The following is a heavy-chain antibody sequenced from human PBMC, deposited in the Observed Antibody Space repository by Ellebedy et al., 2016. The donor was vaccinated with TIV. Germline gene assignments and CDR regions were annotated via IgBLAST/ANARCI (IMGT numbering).Heavy chain of an antibody. J-gene: IGHJ4*02. V-gene: IGHV1-69*13. D-gene: IGHD3-22*01. CDR2: IIPIFGPA. CDR3: ARASGYYGARFDY. Sequence: AASVKVSCKASGGTFSSYVFSWVRQAPGQGLEWMGGIIPIFGPANYAQKFQDRVTITADESTSTAYMELTRLRSVDTAVYYCARASGYYGARFDYWGQGTLVTVSS. CDR1: GGTFSSYV.